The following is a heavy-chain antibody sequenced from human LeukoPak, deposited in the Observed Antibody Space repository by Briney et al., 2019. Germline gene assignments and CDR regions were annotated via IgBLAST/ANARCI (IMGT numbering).Heavy chain of an antibody. CDR2: IYYSGCT. CDR3: ARSLDHDAVTSLMDV. CDR1: GGSVSNYY. D-gene: IGHD2-21*02. Sequence: SETLSLTCTVSGGSVSNYYWSWIRQPPGKGLEWIGYIYYSGCTNYNPSLKSRVTISVDTSKNQFSLKLGSVTAADTAVYYCARSLDHDAVTSLMDVWGKGTTVTVSS. J-gene: IGHJ6*04. V-gene: IGHV4-59*02.